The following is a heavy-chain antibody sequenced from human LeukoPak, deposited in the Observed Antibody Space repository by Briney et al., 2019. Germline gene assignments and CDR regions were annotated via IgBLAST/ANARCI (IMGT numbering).Heavy chain of an antibody. Sequence: QTGGSLRLSCAASGFTFSSYAMSWVRQAPGKGLEWVSAISGSGGSTYYADSVKGRFTISRDNSKNTLYLQMNSLRAEDTAVYYCAKDLCPGYCIGYYYGMDVWGQGTTVTVSS. CDR3: AKDLCPGYCIGYYYGMDV. CDR2: ISGSGGST. D-gene: IGHD2-2*03. CDR1: GFTFSSYA. J-gene: IGHJ6*02. V-gene: IGHV3-23*01.